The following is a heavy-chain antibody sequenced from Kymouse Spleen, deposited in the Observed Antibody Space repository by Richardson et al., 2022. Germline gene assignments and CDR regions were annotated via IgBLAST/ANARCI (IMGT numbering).Heavy chain of an antibody. V-gene: IGHV4-34*01. J-gene: IGHJ3*02. CDR2: INHSGST. Sequence: QVQLQQWGAGLLKPSETLSLTCAVYGGSFSGYYWSWIRQPPGKGLEWIGEINHSGSTNYNPSLKSRVTISVDTSKNQFSLKLSSVTAADTAVYYCARERANWGSGNAFDIWGQGTMVTVSS. CDR3: ARERANWGSGNAFDI. CDR1: GGSFSGYY. D-gene: IGHD7-27*02.